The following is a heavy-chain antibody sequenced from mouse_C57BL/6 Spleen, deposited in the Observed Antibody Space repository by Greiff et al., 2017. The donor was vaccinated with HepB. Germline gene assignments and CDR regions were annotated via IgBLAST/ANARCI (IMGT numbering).Heavy chain of an antibody. Sequence: QVQLQQPGAELVKPGASVKLSCKASGYTFTSYWMHWVKQRPGPGLEWIGMIHPNSGSTNYNEKFKSKATLTVDKSSSTAYMQLSSLTSEDSAVYYCARDYDYDGFAYWGQGTLVTVSA. J-gene: IGHJ3*01. CDR1: GYTFTSYW. CDR3: ARDYDYDGFAY. CDR2: IHPNSGST. D-gene: IGHD2-4*01. V-gene: IGHV1-64*01.